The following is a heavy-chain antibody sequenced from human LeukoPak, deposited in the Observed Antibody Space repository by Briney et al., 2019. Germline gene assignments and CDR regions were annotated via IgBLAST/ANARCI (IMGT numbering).Heavy chain of an antibody. CDR1: GFPFSSYA. CDR2: ISGSGGST. V-gene: IGHV3-23*01. J-gene: IGHJ3*02. Sequence: PGGSLRLSCAASGFPFSSYALSWVRQAPGKGLEGVSAISGSGGSTYYADSVKGRFTISRDNSKNTLYLQMNSLRAEDTAVYYCAKDPYYYDSSALEVAFDIWGQGTMVTVSS. CDR3: AKDPYYYDSSALEVAFDI. D-gene: IGHD3-22*01.